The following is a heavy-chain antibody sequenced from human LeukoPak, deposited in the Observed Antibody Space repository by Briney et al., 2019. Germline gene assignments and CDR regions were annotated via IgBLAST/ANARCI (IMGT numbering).Heavy chain of an antibody. V-gene: IGHV1-18*01. CDR1: GYTFTSYG. CDR2: ISAYNGNT. J-gene: IGHJ4*02. CDR3: ARAEKVGDYFDY. Sequence: ASVKVSCKASGYTFTSYGISWVRHAPGQGLEWRGWISAYNGNTNYAQKLQGRDTMTTDTPTSTAYMELRSLRSDDTAVYYCARAEKVGDYFDYWGQGTLVTVSS. D-gene: IGHD3-16*01.